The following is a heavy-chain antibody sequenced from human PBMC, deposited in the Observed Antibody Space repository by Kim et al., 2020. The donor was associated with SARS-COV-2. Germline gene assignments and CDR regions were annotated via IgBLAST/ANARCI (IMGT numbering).Heavy chain of an antibody. Sequence: GGSLRLSCAASGFTFSSYWMHWVRQVPGKGLLWVSRIKSDAISTNYADSVRGRFTISRDNAKNTLYLQMNSLRAEDTAMYYCVMGGAGRPDSFDIWGQWTMVTVSS. CDR1: GFTFSSYW. D-gene: IGHD6-13*01. CDR3: VMGGAGRPDSFDI. V-gene: IGHV3-74*01. J-gene: IGHJ3*02. CDR2: IKSDAIST.